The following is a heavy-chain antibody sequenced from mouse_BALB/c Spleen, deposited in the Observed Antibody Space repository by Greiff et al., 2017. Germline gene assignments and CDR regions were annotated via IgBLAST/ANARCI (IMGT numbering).Heavy chain of an antibody. V-gene: IGHV7-3*02. Sequence: EVQGVESGGGLVQPGGSLRLSCATSGFTFTDYYMSWVRPPPGKALEWLGFIRNKANGYTTEYSASVKGRFTISRDNSQSILYLQMNTLRAEDSATYYCARDGNPYYYAMDYWGQGTSVTVSS. J-gene: IGHJ4*01. D-gene: IGHD2-1*01. CDR2: IRNKANGYTT. CDR1: GFTFTDYY. CDR3: ARDGNPYYYAMDY.